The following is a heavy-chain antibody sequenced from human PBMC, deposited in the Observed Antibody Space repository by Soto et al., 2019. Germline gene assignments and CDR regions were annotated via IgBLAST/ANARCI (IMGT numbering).Heavy chain of an antibody. Sequence: ESGGGLVKPGGSLRLSCAASGFTFRDYYMTWIRQAPGKGLEWVSYISSSVSYTNYADSVKGRFTISGDNAKNSVYLQMNSLGAEDTAVYYCAKASGRVTKRFDSWGQGTLVTVST. CDR2: ISSSVSYT. V-gene: IGHV3-11*06. CDR3: AKASGRVTKRFDS. CDR1: GFTFRDYY. J-gene: IGHJ4*02. D-gene: IGHD4-17*01.